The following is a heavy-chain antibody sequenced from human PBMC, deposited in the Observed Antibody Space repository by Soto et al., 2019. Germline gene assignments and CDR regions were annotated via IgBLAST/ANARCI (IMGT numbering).Heavy chain of an antibody. Sequence: QVHLVQSGAEVRKPGSSVKVSCKTSGGTFSTYTIYWVRQAPGQGLEWMGRIIPLFGTTKYAQNFQDRVTITAEESTSTPYMELSSLRAEDTAVYYCARRLDDRADEGFDVWGEGTAVTVSA. CDR3: ARRLDDRADEGFDV. J-gene: IGHJ3*01. CDR1: GGTFSTYT. V-gene: IGHV1-69*18. D-gene: IGHD3-16*01. CDR2: IIPLFGTT.